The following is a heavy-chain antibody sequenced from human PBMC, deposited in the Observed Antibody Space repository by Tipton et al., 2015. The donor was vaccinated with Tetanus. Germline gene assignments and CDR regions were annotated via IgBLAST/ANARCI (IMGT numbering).Heavy chain of an antibody. Sequence: SLRLSFAASGFTFSSYAMHWVRQAPGKGLEWVAVISYDGSNKYYADSVKGRFTISRDNSKNTLYLQMNSLRAEDTAVYYCARDEAYSGSSTTDYWGQGTLVTVSP. J-gene: IGHJ4*02. CDR1: GFTFSSYA. CDR3: ARDEAYSGSSTTDY. V-gene: IGHV3-30-3*01. CDR2: ISYDGSNK. D-gene: IGHD1-26*01.